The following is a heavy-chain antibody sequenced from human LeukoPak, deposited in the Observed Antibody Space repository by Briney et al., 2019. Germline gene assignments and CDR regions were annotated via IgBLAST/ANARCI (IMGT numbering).Heavy chain of an antibody. D-gene: IGHD3-10*01. CDR3: ARASLASGSFYNAQPLFDY. CDR1: GDSITYYY. J-gene: IGHJ4*02. CDR2: IYNSGTN. Sequence: SETLSLTCTVSGDSITYYYWSWIRQPPGKGLGWIGYIYNSGTNNYNPSLKSRVTISADTSKNQFSLKLSSVTAADTAVYYCARASLASGSFYNAQPLFDYWGQGTLVTVSS. V-gene: IGHV4-4*09.